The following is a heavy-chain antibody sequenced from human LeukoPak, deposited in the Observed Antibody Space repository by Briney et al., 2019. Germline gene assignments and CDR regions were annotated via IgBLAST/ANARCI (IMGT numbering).Heavy chain of an antibody. CDR3: ATDSSSPPHGLYYYGMDV. CDR1: GGSISSGSYY. CDR2: IFYTGST. Sequence: SETLSLTCTVSGGSISSGSYYWGWIRQPPGKGLEWIGSIFYTGSTFYNASLKSRVTISVDTSKNQFSLKLSSVTAADTAVYYCATDSSSPPHGLYYYGMDVWGQGTTVTVSS. D-gene: IGHD6-13*01. V-gene: IGHV4-39*07. J-gene: IGHJ6*02.